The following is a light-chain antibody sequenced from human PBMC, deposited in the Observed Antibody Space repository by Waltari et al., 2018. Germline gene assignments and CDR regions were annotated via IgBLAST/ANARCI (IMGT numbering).Light chain of an antibody. CDR2: EVS. CDR3: SSYAGSNNVV. J-gene: IGLJ2*01. CDR1: SSDVGGYNY. Sequence: QSALTQPPSASGSPGQSVTISCTGTSSDVGGYNYVSWYQQHPDKAPKLMINEVSKRPSGVPDRFYGSKYGNTASLTVSGLQAEEEADYYCSSYAGSNNVVFGGGTNLTVL. V-gene: IGLV2-8*01.